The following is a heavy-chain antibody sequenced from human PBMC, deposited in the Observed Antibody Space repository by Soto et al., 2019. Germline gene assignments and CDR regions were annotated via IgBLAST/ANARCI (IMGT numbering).Heavy chain of an antibody. CDR1: GFTFSSYE. Sequence: EVQLVESGGGLVQPGGSLRLSCAASGFTFSSYEMNWVRQAPGKGLEWVSYISSSGSTIYYADSVKGRFTTSRDNAKNSLYLQMNSLRAEDTAVYYCARTPYYYDSSGSVDAFDIWGQGTMVTVSS. CDR2: ISSSGSTI. D-gene: IGHD3-22*01. CDR3: ARTPYYYDSSGSVDAFDI. J-gene: IGHJ3*02. V-gene: IGHV3-48*03.